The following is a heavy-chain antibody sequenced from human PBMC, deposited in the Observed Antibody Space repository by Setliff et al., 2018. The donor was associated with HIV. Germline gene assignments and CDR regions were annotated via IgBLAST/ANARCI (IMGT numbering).Heavy chain of an antibody. D-gene: IGHD3-10*01. Sequence: TLSLPCTVSGDSINTDGLYWTWIRQHPATGLEWIGYIHYNGITYYNPSLESRVSISVDLSKNQFSLKLNSVTVADTAVYYCARTKGGSKHGSFWDSWGQGILVTVSS. CDR3: ARTKGGSKHGSFWDS. V-gene: IGHV4-31*03. CDR2: IHYNGIT. CDR1: GDSINTDGLY. J-gene: IGHJ5*02.